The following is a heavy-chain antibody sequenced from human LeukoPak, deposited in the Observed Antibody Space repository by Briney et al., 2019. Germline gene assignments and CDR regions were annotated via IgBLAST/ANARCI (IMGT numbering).Heavy chain of an antibody. Sequence: ASVKVSCKVSGYTLTELSMHWVRQAPGKGREWMGGFDPEDGETIYAQKFQGRVTMTEDTSTDTAYMELSSLRSEDTAVYYCATDPYYDSSGYYFRFDPRGQGTLVTVSS. D-gene: IGHD3-22*01. CDR1: GYTLTELS. CDR3: ATDPYYDSSGYYFRFDP. J-gene: IGHJ5*02. CDR2: FDPEDGET. V-gene: IGHV1-24*01.